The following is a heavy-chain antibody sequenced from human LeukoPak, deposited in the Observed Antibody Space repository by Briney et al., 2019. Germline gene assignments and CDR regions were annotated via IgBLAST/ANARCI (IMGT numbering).Heavy chain of an antibody. CDR2: ISYTGST. Sequence: PSETLSLTCTASGDSISSSAYFWAWIRQPPGKGLEWIASISYTGSTYYNPFLKSRLTISVDTSKNQFSLRLSSVTAADTAVYRCARLRAMVGTFDSWGQGALVTASS. CDR3: ARLRAMVGTFDS. V-gene: IGHV4-39*01. D-gene: IGHD5-18*01. J-gene: IGHJ4*02. CDR1: GDSISSSAYF.